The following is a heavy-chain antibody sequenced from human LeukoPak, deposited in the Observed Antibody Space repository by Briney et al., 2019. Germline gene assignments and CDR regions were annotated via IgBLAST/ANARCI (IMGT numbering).Heavy chain of an antibody. CDR1: VFTFDNYA. V-gene: IGHV3-9*01. CDR3: AKVRGTYSSGYFFDY. D-gene: IGHD6-19*01. J-gene: IGHJ4*02. Sequence: PGGSLRLSCAASVFTFDNYAMHWVRQAPGKGLEWLSIISWNSGYIGYADSVKGRFTISRDNAKKSLDLQMNSLIAEDTAFYYCAKVRGTYSSGYFFDYWGQGTLVTVSS. CDR2: ISWNSGYI.